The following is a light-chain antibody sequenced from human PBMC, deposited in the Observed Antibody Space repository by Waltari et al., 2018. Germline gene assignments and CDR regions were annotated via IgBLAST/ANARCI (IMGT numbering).Light chain of an antibody. CDR3: MQALHLPAVT. CDR1: QSLLHIDGKTY. Sequence: DIVMTQTPLSLSVTPGQSASISCKSSQSLLHIDGKTYLYWYLQKPGQSPHLLIYEGSCRFSGVPDRFSGSGSGTNFTLKISRVEAEDVGVYYGMQALHLPAVTFGGGTKVELK. V-gene: IGKV2-29*02. CDR2: EGS. J-gene: IGKJ4*01.